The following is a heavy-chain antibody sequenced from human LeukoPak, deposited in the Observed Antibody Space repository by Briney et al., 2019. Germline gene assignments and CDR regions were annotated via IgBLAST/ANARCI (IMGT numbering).Heavy chain of an antibody. Sequence: ASVKVSCKTSGYSFSDYFIHWVQQAPGKGLEWMGRVDPEDGQTLYAEKFQGRVTITADTSAETSFMELSSLRSEDTAIYYCAASTVSTFPDFWGPGTLVSVSS. CDR2: VDPEDGQT. J-gene: IGHJ4*02. CDR3: AASTVSTFPDF. D-gene: IGHD5/OR15-5a*01. CDR1: GYSFSDYF. V-gene: IGHV1-69-2*01.